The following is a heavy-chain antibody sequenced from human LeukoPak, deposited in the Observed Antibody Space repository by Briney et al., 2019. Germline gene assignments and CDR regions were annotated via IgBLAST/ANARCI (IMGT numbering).Heavy chain of an antibody. CDR3: AKDPLSTVVSYFDY. CDR1: GFTFSSYG. V-gene: IGHV3-30*18. CDR2: MSYDGSNK. D-gene: IGHD4-23*01. Sequence: GGSLRLSCAASGFTFSSYGMHGVRQAPGKGLEWGAVMSYDGSNKYYADSVKGRFTISRDNSKNTLYLQMNSLRAEDTAVYYCAKDPLSTVVSYFDYRGQGTLVTVSS. J-gene: IGHJ4*02.